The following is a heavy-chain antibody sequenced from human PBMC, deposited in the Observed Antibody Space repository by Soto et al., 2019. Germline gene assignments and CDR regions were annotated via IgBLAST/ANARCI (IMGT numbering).Heavy chain of an antibody. D-gene: IGHD3-10*01. V-gene: IGHV3-48*01. CDR2: ISDSGSIK. Sequence: EVQLVESGGGLVQPGGSLRLSCVASGFTFSSYSMNWVRQAPGKGLEWVSYISDSGSIKYYADSVKGRFTISRHNAKNSLYLQMNSLRVEDTAVYYCARDYGSGKRFFDLWGRGTLVTLSS. CDR1: GFTFSSYS. J-gene: IGHJ2*01. CDR3: ARDYGSGKRFFDL.